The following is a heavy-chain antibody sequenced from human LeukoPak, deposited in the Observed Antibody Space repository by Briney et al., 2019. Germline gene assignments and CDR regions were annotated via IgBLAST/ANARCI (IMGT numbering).Heavy chain of an antibody. J-gene: IGHJ4*02. CDR2: ISGSGGST. V-gene: IGHV3-23*01. CDR3: ARRGLALDY. Sequence: PGGSLRLSCEASGFTFSNFAFHWVRQAPGKGLEWVSAISGSGGSTYYADSVKGRFTISRDNSKNTLYLQMNSLRAEDTAVYYCARRGLALDYWGQGTLVTVSS. CDR1: GFTFSNFA.